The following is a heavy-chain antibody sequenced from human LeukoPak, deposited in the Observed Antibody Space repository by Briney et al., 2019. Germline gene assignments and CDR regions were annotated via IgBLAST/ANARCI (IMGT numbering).Heavy chain of an antibody. CDR2: ISAYNGNT. CDR3: ARGRGQGQPYFDY. J-gene: IGHJ4*02. D-gene: IGHD3-16*01. Sequence: ASVKVSCKASGYTFTSYGISWGRQSPGQGLEGMGWISAYNGNTNYAQKIQGRVTMTTATSKSTAYMELRSLSSDATAVYYCARGRGQGQPYFDYWGQGTLVTVSS. V-gene: IGHV1-18*01. CDR1: GYTFTSYG.